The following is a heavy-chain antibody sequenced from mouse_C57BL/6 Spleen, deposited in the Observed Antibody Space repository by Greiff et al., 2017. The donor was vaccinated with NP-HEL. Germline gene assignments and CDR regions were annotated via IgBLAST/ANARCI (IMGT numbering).Heavy chain of an antibody. Sequence: EVHLVESGEGLVKPGGSLKLSCAASGFTFSSYAMSWVRQTPEKRLEWVAYISSGGDYIYYADTVKGRFTISRDNARNTLYLQMSSLKSEDTAMYYCTRDKELWSLMDYWGQGTSVTVSS. CDR2: ISSGGDYI. CDR3: TRDKELWSLMDY. J-gene: IGHJ4*01. V-gene: IGHV5-9-1*02. CDR1: GFTFSSYA. D-gene: IGHD1-1*02.